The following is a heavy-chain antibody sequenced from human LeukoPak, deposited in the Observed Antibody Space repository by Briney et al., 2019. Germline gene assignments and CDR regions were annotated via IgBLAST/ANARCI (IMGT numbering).Heavy chain of an antibody. D-gene: IGHD5-24*01. J-gene: IGHJ4*02. CDR2: IRYDGTNT. Sequence: GGSLRLSCAASGFTFSSSGMHWVRQAPGKGLEWVAFIRYDGTNTYYTDSVKGRFTISRDNSYNTLFLQMNSLKSEDTAVYFCAKADDFNDYYFDYWGQGTLVTVSS. V-gene: IGHV3-30*02. CDR3: AKADDFNDYYFDY. CDR1: GFTFSSSG.